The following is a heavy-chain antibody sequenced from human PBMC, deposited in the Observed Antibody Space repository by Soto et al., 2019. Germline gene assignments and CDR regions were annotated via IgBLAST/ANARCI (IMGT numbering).Heavy chain of an antibody. CDR2: ITTDGSGT. V-gene: IGHV3-74*01. J-gene: IGHJ2*01. CDR3: AREGESGWYFDL. CDR1: GFTFRHYW. D-gene: IGHD3-10*01. Sequence: EVQVVESGGGSVQPGGSLRLSCTASGFTFRHYWMHWVRQAPGKGLVWVSHITTDGSGTDYADSVKGRFTIYRDNAKNTVYLQMNSLRAEDTAVYYCAREGESGWYFDLWGRGTLVTVSS.